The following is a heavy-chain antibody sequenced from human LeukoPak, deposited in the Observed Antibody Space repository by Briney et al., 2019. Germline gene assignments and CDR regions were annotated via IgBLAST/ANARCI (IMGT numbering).Heavy chain of an antibody. Sequence: GGSLRLSCADSGFTFSNFWMSWVRQAPGKGLEWVANINQDGTEKYYVDSVKGRFTISRDNAKTSLYLQMNSQRAEDTAVYYCARGSMVRGVLDYWGQGTLVTVSS. J-gene: IGHJ4*02. CDR1: GFTFSNFW. V-gene: IGHV3-7*01. CDR2: INQDGTEK. D-gene: IGHD3-10*01. CDR3: ARGSMVRGVLDY.